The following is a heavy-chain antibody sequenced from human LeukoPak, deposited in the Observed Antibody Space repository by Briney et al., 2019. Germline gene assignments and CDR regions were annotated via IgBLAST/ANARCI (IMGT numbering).Heavy chain of an antibody. V-gene: IGHV1-2*02. CDR1: GYTFTGYY. CDR3: ALFDF. J-gene: IGHJ4*02. Sequence: GASVKVSCKTSGYTFTGYYVHWVRQAPGQGLEWMGWINPNSGGADYTPKFQGRVIMTSDTSITTAYMELINLESDDMAVYYCALFDFWGQGTQVTVSS. CDR2: INPNSGGA.